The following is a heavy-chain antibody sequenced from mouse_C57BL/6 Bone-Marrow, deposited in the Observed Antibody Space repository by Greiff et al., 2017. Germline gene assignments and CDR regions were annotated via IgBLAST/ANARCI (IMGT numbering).Heavy chain of an antibody. CDR2: IHPNSGST. Sequence: QVQLQQPGAELVKPGASVKLSCKASGYTFTSYWMHWVKQRPGQGLEWIGMIHPNSGSTNYNEKFKSKATLTVDKSSSTAYMQLSSLTSEDSAVYYCARWPPFYDGSSHAMDYWGQGTSVTVSS. V-gene: IGHV1-64*01. CDR3: ARWPPFYDGSSHAMDY. CDR1: GYTFTSYW. D-gene: IGHD1-1*01. J-gene: IGHJ4*01.